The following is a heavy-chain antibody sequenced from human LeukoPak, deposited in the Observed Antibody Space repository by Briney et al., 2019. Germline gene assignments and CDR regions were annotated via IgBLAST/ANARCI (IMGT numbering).Heavy chain of an antibody. V-gene: IGHV3-23*01. Sequence: PGGSLRLSCAASGFTFSTYAMSWVRQAPGKGLEWVSHFGGSGGSILYADSVKGRFTISRDNSKNTLFLQMSSLRAKDTAVYYCAKSDCGGDCHLLDFWGQGTLVTVSS. CDR1: GFTFSTYA. D-gene: IGHD2-21*02. CDR3: AKSDCGGDCHLLDF. CDR2: FGGSGGSI. J-gene: IGHJ4*02.